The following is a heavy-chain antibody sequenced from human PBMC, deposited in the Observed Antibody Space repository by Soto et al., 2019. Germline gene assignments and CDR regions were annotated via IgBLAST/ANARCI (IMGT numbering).Heavy chain of an antibody. CDR3: ARERLIAAADNYYYDVMDV. D-gene: IGHD6-13*01. Sequence: SVKVSCKASGGTFSSYAISWVRQAPGQGLEWMGGIIPIFGTANYAQKFQGRVTITADESTSTAYMELSSLRSEDTAVYYCARERLIAAADNYYYDVMDVWVQGYTVT. V-gene: IGHV1-69*13. CDR1: GGTFSSYA. CDR2: IIPIFGTA. J-gene: IGHJ6*02.